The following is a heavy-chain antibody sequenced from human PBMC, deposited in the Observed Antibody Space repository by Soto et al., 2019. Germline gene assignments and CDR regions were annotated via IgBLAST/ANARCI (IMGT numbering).Heavy chain of an antibody. D-gene: IGHD1-26*01. CDR1: GYTFTSYD. Sequence: ASVKVSCKASGYTFTSYDINWVRQATGQGLEWMGWMNPNSGNTGYAQKFQGRVTMTRDTSMSTAYMELSSLRSDDTAVYYCARVVGTYWFDPWGQGTLVTVSS. J-gene: IGHJ5*02. V-gene: IGHV1-8*01. CDR2: MNPNSGNT. CDR3: ARVVGTYWFDP.